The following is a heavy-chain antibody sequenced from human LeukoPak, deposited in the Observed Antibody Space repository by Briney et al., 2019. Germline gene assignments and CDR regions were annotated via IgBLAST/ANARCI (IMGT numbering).Heavy chain of an antibody. CDR2: ISVSGNT. Sequence: PGGSLRLSCAASGFTLSSYAMSWVRQGPGKGLEWVSAISVSGNTYHADSVKGRFTISRDSYKNTLYLQMNSLRAEDTAVYYCAELGITMIGGVWGKGTTVTISS. CDR3: AELGITMIGGV. CDR1: GFTLSSYA. V-gene: IGHV3-23*01. D-gene: IGHD3-10*02. J-gene: IGHJ6*04.